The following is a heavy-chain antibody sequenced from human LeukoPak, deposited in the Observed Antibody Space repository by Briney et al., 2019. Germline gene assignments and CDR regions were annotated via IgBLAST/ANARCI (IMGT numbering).Heavy chain of an antibody. D-gene: IGHD2-15*01. Sequence: SETLSLTCAVYGGSFSGYYWGWIRQPPGKGLEWIGEINHSGSTNYNPSLKSRVTISVDTSKNQFSLKLSSVTAADTAVYYCARGYCSGGSCYSGQWLVRSRIPYYYYYGMDVWGQGTTVTVSS. J-gene: IGHJ6*02. V-gene: IGHV4-34*01. CDR2: INHSGST. CDR1: GGSFSGYY. CDR3: ARGYCSGGSCYSGQWLVRSRIPYYYYYGMDV.